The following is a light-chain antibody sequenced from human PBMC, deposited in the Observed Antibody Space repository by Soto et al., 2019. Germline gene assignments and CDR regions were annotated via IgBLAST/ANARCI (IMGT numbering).Light chain of an antibody. CDR3: AGWDDNLNGRV. Sequence: QSALTQPPSASGSPGQSVTISCTGTSSDIGGYNSVSWYQQHPGKAPRLMIYEVNKRPSGVPDRFSGSKSGYTASLTVSGLQTEDEADYYCAGWDDNLNGRVFGTGTKLTVL. CDR2: EVN. V-gene: IGLV2-8*01. CDR1: SSDIGGYNS. J-gene: IGLJ1*01.